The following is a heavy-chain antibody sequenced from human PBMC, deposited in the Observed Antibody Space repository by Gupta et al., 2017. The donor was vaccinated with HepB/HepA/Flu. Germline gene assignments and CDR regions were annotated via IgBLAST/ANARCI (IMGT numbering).Heavy chain of an antibody. V-gene: IGHV4-39*01. J-gene: IGHJ6*03. CDR2: IYYSGTT. CDR3: ARHRQGGEYCSTRSCRSYYMDV. Sequence: QLQLPEAGPALVKPSATLSLTCTLSGGSIRSGGYCWAWSRQPPGTGREWIGSIYYSGTTYYNSSRTSLVTTFVDTSKNEFSLKLSSVTAADTAVYYCARHRQGGEYCSTRSCRSYYMDVWGKGTTVTVSS. CDR1: GGSIRSGGYC. D-gene: IGHD2-2*01.